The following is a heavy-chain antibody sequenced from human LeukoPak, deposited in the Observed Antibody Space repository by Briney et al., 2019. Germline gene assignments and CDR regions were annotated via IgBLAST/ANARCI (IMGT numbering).Heavy chain of an antibody. V-gene: IGHV3-30*18. CDR1: GFSFSRYG. D-gene: IGHD6-13*01. CDR3: AKSGGMTAAGFGY. Sequence: GGSLRLSCAASGFSFSRYGMHWVRQAPGKGLEWVAVISYDGSNKYYADSVKGRFTISRDNSKNTLYLQMNSLRAEDTAVYYCAKSGGMTAAGFGYWGQGTLVTVSS. J-gene: IGHJ4*02. CDR2: ISYDGSNK.